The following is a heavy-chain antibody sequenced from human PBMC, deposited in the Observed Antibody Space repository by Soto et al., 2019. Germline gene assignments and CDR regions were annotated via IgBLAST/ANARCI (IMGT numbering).Heavy chain of an antibody. J-gene: IGHJ4*02. D-gene: IGHD6-19*01. V-gene: IGHV3-23*01. Sequence: GGSLRLSCAASGFTFSSYAMSWVRQAPGKGLEWVSAISGSCGSRYYADSVKGRFTISRDNSKNTLYLQMNSLRADDTDVYYCATPRYSSGWYYFDYWGQGTLVTVSS. CDR1: GFTFSSYA. CDR3: ATPRYSSGWYYFDY. CDR2: ISGSCGSR.